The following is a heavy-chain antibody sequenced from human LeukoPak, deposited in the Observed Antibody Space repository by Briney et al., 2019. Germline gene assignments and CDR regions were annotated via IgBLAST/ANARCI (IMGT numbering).Heavy chain of an antibody. CDR2: IRSKAYGGTT. CDR1: GFTFGDHA. V-gene: IGHV3-49*04. D-gene: IGHD5-18*01. CDR3: SRRRIQVWIYNGMDV. Sequence: PGRSLRLSCTASGFTFGDHALSWVRQAPGKGLEWVGFIRSKAYGGTTEYAASVKGRFTISRDDSKTIAYLQVNSLKTDDTAVYYCSRRRIQVWIYNGMDVWGQGTTVTVSS. J-gene: IGHJ6*02.